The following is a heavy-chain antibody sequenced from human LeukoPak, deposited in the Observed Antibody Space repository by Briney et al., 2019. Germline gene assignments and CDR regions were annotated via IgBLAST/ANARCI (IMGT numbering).Heavy chain of an antibody. V-gene: IGHV3-7*04. CDR2: IKQDVSEK. D-gene: IGHD6-13*01. CDR3: ARDDIIAAAGHFDY. J-gene: IGHJ4*02. Sequence: GGSLRLSCAASGFTLSRYWVSWVRQARGKGREWVANIKQDVSEKYYVDSVKCRFTISRDNAKSSLYLQMNSLRAEDTAVYYCARDDIIAAAGHFDYWGQGTLVTVSS. CDR1: GFTLSRYW.